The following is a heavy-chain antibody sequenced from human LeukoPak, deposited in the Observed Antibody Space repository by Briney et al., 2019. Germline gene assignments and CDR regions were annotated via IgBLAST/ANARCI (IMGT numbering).Heavy chain of an antibody. CDR1: GGTFSSYA. Sequence: ASVKVSCKASGGTFSSYAISWVRQAPGQGLEWMGGIIPIFGTANYAQKFQGRVTITADESTSTAYMGLSSLRSEDTAVYYCAVKRGGYCSSTSCYFSHGMDVWGKGTTVTVSS. J-gene: IGHJ6*04. CDR2: IIPIFGTA. V-gene: IGHV1-69*13. D-gene: IGHD2-2*01. CDR3: AVKRGGYCSSTSCYFSHGMDV.